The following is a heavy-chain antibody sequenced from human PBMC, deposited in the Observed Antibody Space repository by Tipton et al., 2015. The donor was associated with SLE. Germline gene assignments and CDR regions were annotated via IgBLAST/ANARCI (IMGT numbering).Heavy chain of an antibody. Sequence: TLSLTCTVSGGSISSYYWSWIRQPPGKGLEWIGDIYYSGSTNYNPSLKSRVTISVDTSKNQFSLKLTSVTAADTAVYYCARSAPDCTGGVCYLYYFDYWGQGTLVTVSS. V-gene: IGHV4-59*08. CDR1: GGSISSYY. J-gene: IGHJ4*02. CDR3: ARSAPDCTGGVCYLYYFDY. CDR2: IYYSGST. D-gene: IGHD2-8*02.